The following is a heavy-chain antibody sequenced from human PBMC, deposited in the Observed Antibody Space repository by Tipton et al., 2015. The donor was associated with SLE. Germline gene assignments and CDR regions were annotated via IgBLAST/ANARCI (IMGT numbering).Heavy chain of an antibody. CDR3: ARDLPQSGGDAFNI. J-gene: IGHJ3*02. CDR1: GGSISSHY. V-gene: IGHV4-59*11. Sequence: TLSLTCTVSGGSISSHYWSWIRQPPGKGLEWIGYNYYSGSTNYNPTLNSRVTISVDTSKNQFSLKLSSVTAADTAVYYCARDLPQSGGDAFNIWGQGTMVTVSS. D-gene: IGHD3-16*01. CDR2: NYYSGST.